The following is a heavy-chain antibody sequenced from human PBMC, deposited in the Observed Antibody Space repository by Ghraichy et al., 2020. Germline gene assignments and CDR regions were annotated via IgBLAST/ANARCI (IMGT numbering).Heavy chain of an antibody. J-gene: IGHJ4*02. CDR2: MYYSGNT. CDR1: GGSVSSGSHY. Sequence: SETPSLTCTVSGGSVSSGSHYWSWIRQPPGKGLEWIAYMYYSGNTNYNPSLKSRVTISVDTSKNQFSLKLDSVTAADTAVYYCARATVRGVSEFDYWGQGTLVTVSS. D-gene: IGHD3-10*01. CDR3: ARATVRGVSEFDY. V-gene: IGHV4-61*01.